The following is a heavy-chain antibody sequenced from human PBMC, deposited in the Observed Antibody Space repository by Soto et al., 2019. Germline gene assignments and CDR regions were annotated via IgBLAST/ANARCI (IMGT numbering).Heavy chain of an antibody. D-gene: IGHD6-6*01. CDR3: ASLSIAARPEENWFDP. V-gene: IGHV4-4*07. CDR2: ISASGST. Sequence: PSETLSLTYTVSNGSIRNYYWSWIRQHAGEGLEWIGRISASGSTIYNPSLQSRVTISVDTSKNQFSLKLSSVTAADTAVYYCASLSIAARPEENWFDPWGQGTLVTGS. CDR1: NGSIRNYY. J-gene: IGHJ5*02.